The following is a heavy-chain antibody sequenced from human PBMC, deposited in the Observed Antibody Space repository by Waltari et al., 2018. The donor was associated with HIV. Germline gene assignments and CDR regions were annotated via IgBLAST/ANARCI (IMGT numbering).Heavy chain of an antibody. CDR3: ARAGRYYYGSGSPNWFDP. J-gene: IGHJ5*02. CDR2: IYHSGST. V-gene: IGHV4-38-2*02. CDR1: GYSISSGYY. Sequence: QVQLQESGPGLVKPSETLSLTCTVSGYSISSGYYWGWIRQPPGKGLEWIGSIYHSGSTYYNPSLKSRVTISLDTSKNQFSLKLSSVTAADTAVYYCARAGRYYYGSGSPNWFDPWGQGTLVTVSS. D-gene: IGHD3-10*01.